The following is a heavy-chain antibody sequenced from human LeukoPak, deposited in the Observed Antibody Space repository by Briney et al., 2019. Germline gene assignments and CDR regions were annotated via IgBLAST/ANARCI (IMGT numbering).Heavy chain of an antibody. V-gene: IGHV3-11*06. CDR3: ARGSSYDILSRYYGMDV. Sequence: AGGSLRLSCAASGYTFSDYYMTGIRQARGRGGEWISYMNGSSSDTIYADSVKGRYNIYRENEKNSVYVQKNSLRAGDTAVYYCARGSSYDILSRYYGMDVWGQGTTVTVSS. D-gene: IGHD3-9*01. CDR1: GYTFSDYY. J-gene: IGHJ6*02. CDR2: MNGSSSDT.